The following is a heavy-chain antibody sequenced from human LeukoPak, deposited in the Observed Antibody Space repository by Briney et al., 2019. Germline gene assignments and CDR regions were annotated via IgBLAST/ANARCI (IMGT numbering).Heavy chain of an antibody. CDR2: IRYDGSNK. J-gene: IGHJ4*02. CDR1: GFTFSSYG. V-gene: IGHV3-30*02. D-gene: IGHD3-22*01. Sequence: GGSLRLSCAASGFTFSSYGMHWVRQAPGKGLEWVAFIRYDGSNKYYADSVKGRFRISRDDARDSLYLQMNSLRAEDTAVYYCVRLRRNSDTSGFYYYYDFWGQGTLVTVSS. CDR3: VRLRRNSDTSGFYYYYDF.